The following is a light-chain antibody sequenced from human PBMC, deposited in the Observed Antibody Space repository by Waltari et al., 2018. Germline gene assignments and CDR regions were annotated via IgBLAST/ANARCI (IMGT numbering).Light chain of an antibody. CDR1: AGAVTGDHH. V-gene: IGLV7-46*01. CDR3: LLSYRDARV. CDR2: DTY. J-gene: IGLJ2*01. Sequence: HAVVTQEPSLTVSPGGTVTLTCDSSAGAVTGDHHPYWFQQKPGHAPWTLIYDTYNKHSWTPARFTGFLLGGKAGLTLSGAQPDEEADYYCLLSYRDARVFGGGTKVTVL.